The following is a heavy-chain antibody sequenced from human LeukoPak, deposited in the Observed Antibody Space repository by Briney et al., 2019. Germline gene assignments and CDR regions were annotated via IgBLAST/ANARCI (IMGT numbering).Heavy chain of an antibody. V-gene: IGHV4-38-2*02. CDR3: ARDGRSSGPQNWFDP. CDR2: IYHSGST. CDR1: GYSISSGYY. Sequence: SETLSLTCTVSGYSISSGYYWGWIRQPPGKGLEWIGSIYHSGSTYYNPSLKSRVTISVDTSKNQFSLKLSSVTAADTAVYYCARDGRSSGPQNWFDPWGQGTLVTVSS. J-gene: IGHJ5*02. D-gene: IGHD6-19*01.